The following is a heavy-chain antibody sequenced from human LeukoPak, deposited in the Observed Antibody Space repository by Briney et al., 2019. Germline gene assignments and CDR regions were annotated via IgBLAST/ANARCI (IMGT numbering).Heavy chain of an antibody. J-gene: IGHJ4*02. Sequence: ASVKVSCKASGYTFTGYYIHGLRQAPGQGREWMGWINPNSGGTNYAQKLQGRVTMTRDTSISTAYMELSRLRSDDTAVYYCARGRQQLVLGYWGQGTLVTVSS. CDR3: ARGRQQLVLGY. CDR2: INPNSGGT. D-gene: IGHD6-13*01. CDR1: GYTFTGYY. V-gene: IGHV1-2*02.